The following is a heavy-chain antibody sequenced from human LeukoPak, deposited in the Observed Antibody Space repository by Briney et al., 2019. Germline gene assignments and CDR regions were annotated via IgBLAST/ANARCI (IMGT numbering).Heavy chain of an antibody. CDR3: ARGQLWQTGWFDP. CDR2: IWYDGSNK. D-gene: IGHD5-18*01. J-gene: IGHJ5*02. V-gene: IGHV3-33*01. CDR1: GFIFSNYG. Sequence: QPGRSLRLSCAASGFIFSNYGMHWVRQAPGKGLEWVALIWYDGSNKYYADFVKGRFTISRDNSKNTLYLQMNSLRAEDTAVYYCARGQLWQTGWFDPWGQGTLVTVSS.